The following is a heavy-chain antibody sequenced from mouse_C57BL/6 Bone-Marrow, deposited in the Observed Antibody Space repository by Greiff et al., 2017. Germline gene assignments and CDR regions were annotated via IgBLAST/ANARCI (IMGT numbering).Heavy chain of an antibody. CDR1: GYTFTSYW. V-gene: IGHV1-50*01. CDR2: IDPSDSYT. Sequence: QVQLQQPGAELVKPGASVKLSCKASGYTFTSYWMQWVKQRPGQGLEWIGEIDPSDSYTNYNQKFKGKATLTVDTSSSTAYMQLSSLTSEDSAVYYCARGYYYGSRYWYFDVWGTGTTVTVSS. CDR3: ARGYYYGSRYWYFDV. D-gene: IGHD1-1*01. J-gene: IGHJ1*03.